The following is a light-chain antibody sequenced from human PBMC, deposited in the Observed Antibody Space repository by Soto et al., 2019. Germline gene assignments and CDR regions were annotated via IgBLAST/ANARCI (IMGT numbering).Light chain of an antibody. V-gene: IGKV1-39*01. CDR1: QSISSY. J-gene: IGKJ5*01. CDR2: AAS. Sequence: DIQMTQSPSSLSASVGDRVTITCRASQSISSYLNWYQQKPGKAPKLLIYAASSLKSGVPSRFSGSGSGTDFTLTISSLQPEDFATYYCQQSYSTLRITFGQGTRLEIK. CDR3: QQSYSTLRIT.